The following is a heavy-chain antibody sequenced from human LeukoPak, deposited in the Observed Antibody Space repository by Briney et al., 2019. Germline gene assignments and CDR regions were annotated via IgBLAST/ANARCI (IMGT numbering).Heavy chain of an antibody. D-gene: IGHD3-22*01. CDR2: INTDSGGT. V-gene: IGHV1-2*02. CDR3: AALHYYESGGCPDY. CDR1: GHTFTGYY. Sequence: GASVKVSCKASGHTFTGYYLHWVRQAPGQGLEWVGWINTDSGGTRNAQKFQDRVTMTRDTSSSTAYMELSELRSDDTAVYYCAALHYYESGGCPDYWGQGTLVTVSS. J-gene: IGHJ4*02.